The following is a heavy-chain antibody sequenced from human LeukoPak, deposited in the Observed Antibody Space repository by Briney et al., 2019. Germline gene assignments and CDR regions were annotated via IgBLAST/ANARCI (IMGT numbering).Heavy chain of an antibody. J-gene: IGHJ3*02. Sequence: SETLSLTCSVSDGSTTGYYWSWIRQPPGKGLEWIGEINHSGSTNYNPSLKSRVTISVDTSKNQFSLKLSSVTAADTAVYYCARTGTTDDAFDIWGQGTMVTVSS. D-gene: IGHD1-1*01. V-gene: IGHV4-34*01. CDR3: ARTGTTDDAFDI. CDR2: INHSGST. CDR1: DGSTTGYY.